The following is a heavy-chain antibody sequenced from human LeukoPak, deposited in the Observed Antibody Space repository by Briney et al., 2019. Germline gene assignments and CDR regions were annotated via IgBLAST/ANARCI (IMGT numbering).Heavy chain of an antibody. CDR3: ARYRGASGYHFDY. Sequence: PSGTLSLTCAVSVGSISSSNWWSWVRQPPGKGLEWIGEIYRSGSTNYNPSLKSRVTISVDKSKNQFSLKLSSVTAADTAMYYCARYRGASGYHFDYWGQGTLVTVSS. D-gene: IGHD5-12*01. CDR1: VGSISSSNW. CDR2: IYRSGST. J-gene: IGHJ4*02. V-gene: IGHV4-4*02.